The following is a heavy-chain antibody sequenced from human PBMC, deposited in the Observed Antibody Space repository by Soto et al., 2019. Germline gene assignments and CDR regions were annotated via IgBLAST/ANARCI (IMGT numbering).Heavy chain of an antibody. CDR1: GFTFSSYA. CDR2: IRGSGSST. CDR3: AKDSVSLNIVATTFDY. Sequence: EVQLLESGGGLVQPGGSLRLSCAASGFTFSSYAMSWVRKAPEKGLEWVSRIRGSGSSTYFADSVKGRFAISRDNSKNTLYLQMNSLRAEDTAVYYCAKDSVSLNIVATTFDYWGQGTLVTVSS. V-gene: IGHV3-23*01. D-gene: IGHD5-12*01. J-gene: IGHJ4*02.